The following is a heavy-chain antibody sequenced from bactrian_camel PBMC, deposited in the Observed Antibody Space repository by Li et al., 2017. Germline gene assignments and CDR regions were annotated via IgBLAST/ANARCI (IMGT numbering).Heavy chain of an antibody. CDR1: GQMSSDYC. D-gene: IGHD7*01. CDR2: IDKDGMP. J-gene: IGHJ4*01. Sequence: VQLVESGGASMQAGGSLRLTCKAFGQMSSDYCMAWFRRTSTKEREGVAMIDKDGMPSYTDSVKGRFTISKDNVKNTLYLQMNDLKSEDTAMYYCAADNVNLQLARHYSYWGQGTQVTVS. V-gene: IGHV3S53*01. CDR3: AADNVNLQLARHYSY.